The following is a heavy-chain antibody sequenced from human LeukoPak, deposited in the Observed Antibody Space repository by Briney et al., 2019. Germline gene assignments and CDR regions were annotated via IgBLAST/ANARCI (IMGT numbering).Heavy chain of an antibody. CDR1: GGSISSGDYY. CDR2: IYYRGST. Sequence: PSQTLSLTCTVSGGSISSGDYYWSWIRQPPGKGLEWIGYIYYRGSTYYNPSLKSRVTISVDTSNNQFSLKLSSVTAADTAVYYCARVPPPRGSSSWYVSSTKRGTFDYWGQGTLVTVSS. D-gene: IGHD6-13*01. CDR3: ARVPPPRGSSSWYVSSTKRGTFDY. J-gene: IGHJ4*02. V-gene: IGHV4-30-4*08.